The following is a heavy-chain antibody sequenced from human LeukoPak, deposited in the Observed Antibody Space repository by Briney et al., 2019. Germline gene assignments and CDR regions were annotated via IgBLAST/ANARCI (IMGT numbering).Heavy chain of an antibody. CDR2: IYYSGST. CDR1: GGSISSSSYY. Sequence: SETLSLTFTVSGGSISSSSYYWGWIRQPPGKGLEWIGSIYYSGSTYYNPSLKSRVTISVDTSKNQFSLKLSSVTAADTAVYYCARQADVLEWLSLYYYYYMDVWGKGTTVTVSS. CDR3: ARQADVLEWLSLYYYYYMDV. V-gene: IGHV4-39*01. J-gene: IGHJ6*03. D-gene: IGHD3-3*01.